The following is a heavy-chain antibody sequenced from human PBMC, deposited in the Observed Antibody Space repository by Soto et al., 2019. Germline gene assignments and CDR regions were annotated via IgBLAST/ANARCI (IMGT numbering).Heavy chain of an antibody. J-gene: IGHJ5*02. V-gene: IGHV4-39*02. CDR3: ARRLARGVIGWFDP. CDR1: GASITSGTYY. CDR2: LYFTGRT. D-gene: IGHD3-10*01. Sequence: QLQLQESGPGLVRPSETLSLTCTVSGASITSGTYYWGWIRQPPGKGLEWIGSLYFTGRTYYSPSLKSRVTISVDTSKNHFSLNLTSVTAADTAVYYCARRLARGVIGWFDPWGQGTLVTVS.